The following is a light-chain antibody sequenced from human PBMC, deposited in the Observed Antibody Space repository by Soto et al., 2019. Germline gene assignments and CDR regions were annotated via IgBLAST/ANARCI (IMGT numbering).Light chain of an antibody. CDR3: SSYTTTRIRV. CDR1: SSDIGGYNF. Sequence: QSALTQPASVSGSPGQSITISCTGTSSDIGGYNFVSWYQQHPGRAPKLMIYDVSNRPSGVSNRFSGSKSGNTASLTISGRQAEDEADYYCSSYTTTRIRVFGGGTKLTVL. J-gene: IGLJ2*01. CDR2: DVS. V-gene: IGLV2-14*03.